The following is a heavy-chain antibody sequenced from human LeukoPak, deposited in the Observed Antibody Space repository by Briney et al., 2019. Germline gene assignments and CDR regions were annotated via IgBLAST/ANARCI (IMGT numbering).Heavy chain of an antibody. CDR2: ITSSSNYI. D-gene: IGHD6-19*01. V-gene: IGHV3-21*04. J-gene: IGHJ4*02. CDR1: GFTFSSYT. CDR3: AKGFTGGWPLDY. Sequence: GGSLRLSCAASGFTFSSYTINWVRQAPGKGLEWVSSITSSSNYIYYADSVKGRFTISRDNSKNSLYLQMNSLRTEDTALYYCAKGFTGGWPLDYWGQGTLVTVSS.